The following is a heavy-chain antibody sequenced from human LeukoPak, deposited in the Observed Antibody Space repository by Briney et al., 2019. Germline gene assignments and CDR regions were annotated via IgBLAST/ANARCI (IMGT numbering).Heavy chain of an antibody. CDR3: AKDPNGDYVGAFDF. Sequence: QPGGSLRLSCAASGFTFSSYAMIWVRQAPGKGLEWVSAIGGGGGNIHYAESVKGRFTISRDNSKNMLFLQMNSLRADGTAVYYCAKDPNGDYVGAFDFWGQGTMVSVSS. CDR1: GFTFSSYA. V-gene: IGHV3-23*01. D-gene: IGHD4-17*01. CDR2: IGGGGGNI. J-gene: IGHJ3*01.